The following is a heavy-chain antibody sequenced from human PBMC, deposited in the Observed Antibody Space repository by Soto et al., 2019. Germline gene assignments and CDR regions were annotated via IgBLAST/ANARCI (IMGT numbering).Heavy chain of an antibody. CDR1: GGSISTYS. D-gene: IGHD2-2*01. CDR3: ARVRTSLDLYYYYMDV. Sequence: SETLSLTCTVPGGSISTYSWTWIRQPPGKAMEWIGYIYDYGSSYYNPSFESRVAFSVDTSKNQLSLQLTSVTAADTAVYYCARVRTSLDLYYYYMDVWGKGTTVTVSS. V-gene: IGHV4-59*08. J-gene: IGHJ6*03. CDR2: IYDYGSS.